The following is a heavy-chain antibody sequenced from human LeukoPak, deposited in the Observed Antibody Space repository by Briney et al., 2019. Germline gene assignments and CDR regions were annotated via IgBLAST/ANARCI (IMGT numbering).Heavy chain of an antibody. Sequence: ASVKVSCKASAGTFSSYAISWVRQAPAQGLEWMGGIIPIFGTANYAQKFQGIVTITADESTSTAYMELSSLRSEDTAVYYCARDRSGYSYGTDYYYYGMDVWGQGTTVTVSS. CDR2: IIPIFGTA. V-gene: IGHV1-69*01. D-gene: IGHD5-18*01. CDR1: AGTFSSYA. J-gene: IGHJ6*02. CDR3: ARDRSGYSYGTDYYYYGMDV.